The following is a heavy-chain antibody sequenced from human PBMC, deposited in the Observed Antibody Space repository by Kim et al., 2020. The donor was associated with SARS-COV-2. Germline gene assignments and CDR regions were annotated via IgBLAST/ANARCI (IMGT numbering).Heavy chain of an antibody. D-gene: IGHD3-3*01. CDR2: IYYSGST. V-gene: IGHV4-59*01. CDR3: AREHREWLQYTANWYFDL. J-gene: IGHJ2*01. CDR1: GGSISSYY. Sequence: SETLSLTCTVSGGSISSYYWSWIRQPPGKGLEWIGYIYYSGSTNYNPSLKSRVTISVDTSKNQFSLKLSSVTAADTAVYYFAREHREWLQYTANWYFDLWGRGTLVTVSS.